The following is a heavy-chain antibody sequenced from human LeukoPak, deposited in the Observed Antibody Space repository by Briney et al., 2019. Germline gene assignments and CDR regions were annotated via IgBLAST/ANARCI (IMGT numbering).Heavy chain of an antibody. CDR2: IWHDGSYK. Sequence: GRSLRLSCAASGFTFSRYGMHWVRQAPGKGLEWVAVIWHDGSYKYYADSVKGRFTISRDSSKNTLYLQMNSLRAEDTAVYYCAKDGVGATSLDCWGQGTLVTVSS. V-gene: IGHV3-33*06. D-gene: IGHD1-26*01. CDR1: GFTFSRYG. CDR3: AKDGVGATSLDC. J-gene: IGHJ4*02.